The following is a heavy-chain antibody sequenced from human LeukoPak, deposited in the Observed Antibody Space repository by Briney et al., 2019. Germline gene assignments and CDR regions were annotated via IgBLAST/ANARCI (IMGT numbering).Heavy chain of an antibody. CDR1: GYTFTSYG. CDR3: ARGEYYYDSSGYIDY. CDR2: ISAYNGNT. V-gene: IGHV1-18*01. J-gene: IGHJ4*02. Sequence: ASVTVSCKASGYTFTSYGISWVRQAPGQGLEWMGWISAYNGNTNYAQKLQGRVTMTTDTSTSTAYMELRSLRSDDTAVYYCARGEYYYDSSGYIDYWGQGTLVTVSS. D-gene: IGHD3-22*01.